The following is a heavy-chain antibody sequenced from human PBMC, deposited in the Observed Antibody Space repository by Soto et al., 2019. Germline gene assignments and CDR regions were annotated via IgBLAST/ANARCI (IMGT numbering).Heavy chain of an antibody. CDR3: VKSFFYDSSGYHYGLLDH. CDR2: VSFDGNNR. Sequence: QVQLVESGGGVVQPGRSLRLSCAASGFTFSKYAMYWVRQAPGRGPEWVAVVSFDGNNRFHADSVRGRFTISRDNSKSTLFMQMDSLRVEDTAVYYCVKSFFYDSSGYHYGLLDHWGQGALVSVSS. J-gene: IGHJ4*02. V-gene: IGHV3-30*18. D-gene: IGHD3-22*01. CDR1: GFTFSKYA.